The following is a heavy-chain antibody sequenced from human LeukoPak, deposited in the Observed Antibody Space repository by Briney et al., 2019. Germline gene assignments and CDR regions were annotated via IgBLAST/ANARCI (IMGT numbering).Heavy chain of an antibody. J-gene: IGHJ4*02. CDR2: IYSGGST. CDR1: GFTVSSNY. CDR3: AGVSGIAAAGDDY. D-gene: IGHD6-13*01. Sequence: GGSLRLSCAASGFTVSSNYMSWVRQAPGKGLEWVSVIYSGGSTYYADSVKGRFTISRDNSKNTLYLQMNSLRAEDTAVYYCAGVSGIAAAGDDYWGQGTLVTVSS. V-gene: IGHV3-66*01.